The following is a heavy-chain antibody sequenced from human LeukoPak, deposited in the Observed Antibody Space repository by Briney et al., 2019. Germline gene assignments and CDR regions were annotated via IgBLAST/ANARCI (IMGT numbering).Heavy chain of an antibody. CDR1: GGSISSGSYY. V-gene: IGHV4-61*02. Sequence: SETLSLTCTVSGGSISSGSYYWSWIRQPAGKGLEWIGRIYTSGSTNYNPSLKSRVTISVDTSKDQFSLKLTSVTAADTAVYYCARVTTGGYYNCWGQGTLVTVSS. CDR3: ARVTTGGYYNC. D-gene: IGHD3-22*01. CDR2: IYTSGST. J-gene: IGHJ4*02.